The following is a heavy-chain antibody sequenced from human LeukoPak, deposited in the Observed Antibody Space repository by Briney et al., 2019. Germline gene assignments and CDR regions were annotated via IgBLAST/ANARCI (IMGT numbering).Heavy chain of an antibody. D-gene: IGHD3-22*01. V-gene: IGHV4-31*03. Sequence: SETLSLACTVSGGSISSGGYYWSWIRQHPGKGLEWIGYIYYSGSTYYNPSLKSRVTISVDTSKNQFSLKLSSVTAADTAVYYCARVSDYYDSSGPGHYFDYWGQGTLVTVSS. J-gene: IGHJ4*02. CDR1: GGSISSGGYY. CDR2: IYYSGST. CDR3: ARVSDYYDSSGPGHYFDY.